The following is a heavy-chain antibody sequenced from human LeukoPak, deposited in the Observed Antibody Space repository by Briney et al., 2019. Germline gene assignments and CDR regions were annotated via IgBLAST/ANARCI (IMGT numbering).Heavy chain of an antibody. CDR1: GGSIRSYN. CDR3: ARQDALGKFPPPYYMDV. CDR2: ISETGSI. J-gene: IGHJ6*03. V-gene: IGHV4-59*08. D-gene: IGHD1-26*01. Sequence: SETLSLTCTVSGGSIRSYNWNWIRQPPGKGLEWIGYISETGSINYNSSLENRVTLSLDTSKSQISLNLRSATVADTAVYYCARQDALGKFPPPYYMDVWGKGTTVIVSS.